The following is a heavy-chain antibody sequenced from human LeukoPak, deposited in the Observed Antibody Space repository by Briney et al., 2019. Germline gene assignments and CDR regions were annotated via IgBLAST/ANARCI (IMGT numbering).Heavy chain of an antibody. CDR2: TYYRSKWYN. J-gene: IGHJ6*02. CDR1: GDRASSNTAC. D-gene: IGHD6-13*01. V-gene: IGHV6-1*01. Sequence: PSQTPSLTSAIPGDRASSNTACWNWIRQSPLRGLESLGRTYYRSKWYNDYAVSVKSRITINPDTSKNQFSLQLNSVTPEDTAVYYCARLGGIAAENGMDVWGQGTTVTVSS. CDR3: ARLGGIAAENGMDV.